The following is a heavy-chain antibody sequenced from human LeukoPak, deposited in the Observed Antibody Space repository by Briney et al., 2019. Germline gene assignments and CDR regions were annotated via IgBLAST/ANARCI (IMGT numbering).Heavy chain of an antibody. CDR3: ARGREVLRYFDWLLNNWFDP. J-gene: IGHJ5*02. V-gene: IGHV1-69*13. CDR2: IIPIFGTA. Sequence: VASVKVSCKASGGTFSSYAISWVRQAPGQGLEWMGGIIPIFGTANYAQKFQGRVTITVDESTSTAYMELSGLRSEDTAVYYCARGREVLRYFDWLLNNWFDPWGQRTLVTVSS. D-gene: IGHD3-9*01. CDR1: GGTFSSYA.